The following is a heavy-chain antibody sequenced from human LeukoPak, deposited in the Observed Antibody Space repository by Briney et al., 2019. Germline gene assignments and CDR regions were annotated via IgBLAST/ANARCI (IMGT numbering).Heavy chain of an antibody. CDR1: GFTFSSYA. CDR2: VSGSGGST. D-gene: IGHD3-10*01. V-gene: IGHV3-23*01. Sequence: GGSLRLSCAASGFTFSSYAMSWVRQAPGKGLEWVSAVSGSGGSTYYADSVKGRFTISRDNAKNSLYLKMNSLRDEDTAVYHCARDLGHYGGPHWGQGTLVTVSS. J-gene: IGHJ4*02. CDR3: ARDLGHYGGPH.